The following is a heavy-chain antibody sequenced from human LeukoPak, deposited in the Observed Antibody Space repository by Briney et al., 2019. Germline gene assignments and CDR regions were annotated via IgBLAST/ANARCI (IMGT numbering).Heavy chain of an antibody. J-gene: IGHJ4*02. Sequence: PGGSLRLSCAASGFTVSSNFMSWVRQAPGKGLEWVSVIYSGGSTYYADSVKGRFTISRDNSKNTLYLQMNSLRAEDTAVYYCASGWFGELTLGYWGQGTLVTVSS. CDR2: IYSGGST. CDR3: ASGWFGELTLGY. D-gene: IGHD3-10*01. CDR1: GFTVSSNF. V-gene: IGHV3-66*01.